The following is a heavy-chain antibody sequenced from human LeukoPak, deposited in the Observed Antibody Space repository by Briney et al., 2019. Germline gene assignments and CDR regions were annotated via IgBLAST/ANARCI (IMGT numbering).Heavy chain of an antibody. D-gene: IGHD6-19*01. CDR3: ARLDSSYDY. V-gene: IGHV4-61*02. CDR2: IYTSGST. CDR1: GGSISSGSYY. Sequence: SQTLSLTCTVSGGSISSGSYYWSWIRQPAGKGLEWIGRIYTSGSTNYNPSLKSRVTISVDTSKNQFSLKLSSVAAADTAVYYCARLDSSYDYWGQGTLVTVSS. J-gene: IGHJ4*02.